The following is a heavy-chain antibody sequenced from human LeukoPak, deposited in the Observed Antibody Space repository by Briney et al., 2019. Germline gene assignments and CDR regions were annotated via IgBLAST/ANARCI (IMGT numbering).Heavy chain of an antibody. CDR2: INPNNGDT. D-gene: IGHD3-9*01. CDR1: GYTFTGYF. Sequence: GASVKVSCKASGYTFTGYFIHWVRQAPGPGLEWMGWINPNNGDTNYAQNLQGRVTMTRDTSISTAYMELSSLRSDDTAVYYCARVTGRHFDWLPYFDYWGQGTLVTVSS. CDR3: ARVTGRHFDWLPYFDY. J-gene: IGHJ4*02. V-gene: IGHV1-2*02.